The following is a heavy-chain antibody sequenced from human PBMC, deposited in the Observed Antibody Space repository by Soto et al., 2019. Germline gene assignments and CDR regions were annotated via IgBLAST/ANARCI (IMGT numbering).Heavy chain of an antibody. CDR1: GYKFSSYA. CDR2: ITPNSGYT. CDR3: ATSYDTGFDP. V-gene: IGHV1-18*01. D-gene: IGHD3-9*01. J-gene: IGHJ5*02. Sequence: QLQLMQSGGEARNPGASVKVSCEASGYKFSSYAISWLRQAPGQGLEWMGLITPNSGYTNYAQKFQGRLILTTDIPSSTAYMELTSLTYDDTAMYYFATSYDTGFDPWGQGTLVSVS.